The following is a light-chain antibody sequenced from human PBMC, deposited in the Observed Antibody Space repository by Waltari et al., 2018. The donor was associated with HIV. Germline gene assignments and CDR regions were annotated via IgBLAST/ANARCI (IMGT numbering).Light chain of an antibody. Sequence: QSVLTQPPSVSAAPGQKVTLSCSGSNSNIGTNYVSWSQHLPATAPKLPLYDNNQRPSGIPDRFSGSKSGTSATLGITGLQTGDEADYYCGTWDDSLNGGVFGGGTKLTVL. CDR2: DNN. V-gene: IGLV1-51*01. CDR1: NSNIGTNY. J-gene: IGLJ3*02. CDR3: GTWDDSLNGGV.